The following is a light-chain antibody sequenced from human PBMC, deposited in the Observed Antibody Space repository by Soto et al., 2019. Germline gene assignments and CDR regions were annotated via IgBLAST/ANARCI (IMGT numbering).Light chain of an antibody. Sequence: ELVLTQSPGTLSLSPGDRATLSCRARQSVSSSYLAWYQQKPGQAPRLLIYGASSRATGIPDRFSGSGSGTDFTLTISRLEPEDFAVYYCQQYGSSPPWTFGQGTKVEIK. CDR3: QQYGSSPPWT. V-gene: IGKV3-20*01. CDR1: QSVSSSY. J-gene: IGKJ1*01. CDR2: GAS.